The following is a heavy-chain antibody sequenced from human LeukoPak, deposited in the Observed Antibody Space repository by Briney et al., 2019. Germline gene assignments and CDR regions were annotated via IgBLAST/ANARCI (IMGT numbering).Heavy chain of an antibody. CDR2: ISHDGSDE. CDR1: GFTFNNYP. D-gene: IGHD1-26*01. CDR3: ARALTSYSGSYFNAFDI. V-gene: IGHV3-30*04. Sequence: GRPLRLSCTTSGFTFNNYPMHWVRQAPGKGLEWVATISHDGSDENYADYVKGRFIISRDNSMKSLFLQMNSLIIDDTAVYYCARALTSYSGSYFNAFDIWGQGTMVTVSS. J-gene: IGHJ3*02.